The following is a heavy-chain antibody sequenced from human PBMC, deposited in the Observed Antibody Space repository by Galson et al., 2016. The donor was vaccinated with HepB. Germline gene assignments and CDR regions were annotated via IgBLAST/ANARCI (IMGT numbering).Heavy chain of an antibody. Sequence: ETLSLTCAVSDGSISSSDWWTWVRQPPGQGLEWIGQIFHSGRVNYNPSLASRVTILVDTSNNQFSLRLTSVTAADTALYYCARQYRGGPSDFWGQGTLVTVSS. CDR3: ARQYRGGPSDF. CDR2: IFHSGRV. D-gene: IGHD5-12*01. CDR1: DGSISSSDW. J-gene: IGHJ4*02. V-gene: IGHV4-4*02.